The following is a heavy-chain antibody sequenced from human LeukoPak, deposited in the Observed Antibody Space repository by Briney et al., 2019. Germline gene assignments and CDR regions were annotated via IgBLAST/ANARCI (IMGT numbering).Heavy chain of an antibody. V-gene: IGHV4-4*09. CDR3: ARTYSSSSHFDD. CDR1: GCSISSYY. Sequence: SETLSLTCTVSGCSISSYYWSWIRQPPGKGLEGLGHIYTSGSPNYNPSLKSRLTISVDTSKNQYSLNVSSVTAADTAVYYCARTYSSSSHFDDWGHGTLVTVCS. J-gene: IGHJ4*01. D-gene: IGHD6-6*01. CDR2: IYTSGSP.